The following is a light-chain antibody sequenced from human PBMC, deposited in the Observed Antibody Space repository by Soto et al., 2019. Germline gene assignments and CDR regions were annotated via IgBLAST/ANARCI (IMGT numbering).Light chain of an antibody. CDR1: QSITTW. CDR3: QQYDIYWT. V-gene: IGKV1-5*03. J-gene: IGKJ1*01. Sequence: DIPMTQSPSTLSASVGDRVTITCRASQSITTWLAWYQQKPGKAPKLLIHRASILASGVPSRFSGSGSGTEFTLTISTLQPDDVATYYCQQYDIYWTFGQGTNVEVK. CDR2: RAS.